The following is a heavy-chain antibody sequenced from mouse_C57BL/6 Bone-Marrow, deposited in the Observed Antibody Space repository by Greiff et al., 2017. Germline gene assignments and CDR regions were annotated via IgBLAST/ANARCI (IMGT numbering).Heavy chain of an antibody. Sequence: EVQLQQSGPELVQPGASVTMSCKASGYTFTDYNLHWVKQSPGKSLEWIGYINPTNGGTNYNQHFKGKSTLTVNQSSRTAYMELRSLTSEDSAVYYCARRWLPFDYWGKGTTLTVSS. V-gene: IGHV1-22*01. J-gene: IGHJ2*01. CDR2: INPTNGGT. D-gene: IGHD2-3*01. CDR3: ARRWLPFDY. CDR1: GYTFTDYN.